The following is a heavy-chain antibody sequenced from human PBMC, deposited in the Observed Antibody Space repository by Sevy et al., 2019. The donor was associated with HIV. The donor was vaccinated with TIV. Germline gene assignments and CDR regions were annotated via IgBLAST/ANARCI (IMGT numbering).Heavy chain of an antibody. CDR3: ARDIYDSSGYSTFDY. J-gene: IGHJ4*02. Sequence: SETLSLTCTVSGGSISSYYWSWIRQPAGKGLEWIGRIYTSGSTNYNPSLKSRVTMSVDTSKNQFSRKLSSVTAADTAVYYCARDIYDSSGYSTFDYWGQGTLVTVSS. CDR1: GGSISSYY. D-gene: IGHD3-22*01. CDR2: IYTSGST. V-gene: IGHV4-4*07.